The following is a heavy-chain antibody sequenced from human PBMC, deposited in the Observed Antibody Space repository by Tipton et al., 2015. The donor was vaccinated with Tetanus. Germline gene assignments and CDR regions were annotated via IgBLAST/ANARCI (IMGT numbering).Heavy chain of an antibody. CDR3: ARAHRPTSRGSESFYYYGLDV. CDR2: IAFDGKNE. V-gene: IGHV3-30*03. D-gene: IGHD3-10*01. Sequence: SLRLSCAASGFRFSYSGMHWVRQAPGKGLEWVAVIAFDGKNERYADSVKGRFIISRDNSKNTLYLQMNSLRPEDTAVYYCARAHRPTSRGSESFYYYGLDVWGQGTTVTVSS. J-gene: IGHJ6*02. CDR1: GFRFSYSG.